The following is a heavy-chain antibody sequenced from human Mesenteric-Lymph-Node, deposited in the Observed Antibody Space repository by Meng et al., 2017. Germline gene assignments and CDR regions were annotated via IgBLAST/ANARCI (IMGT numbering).Heavy chain of an antibody. Sequence: SGPTLVIPTQTLTLTCTFSGFSLSTSGVGVGWIRQPPGKALEWLALIYWDDDKRYSPTLKSRLTNTNDTSKNQMLLTMTNMDHMDTATYYCTHTTNSYGSGSYYYWGQGTQVTVSS. D-gene: IGHD3-10*01. V-gene: IGHV2-5*02. CDR1: GFSLSTSGVG. CDR3: THTTNSYGSGSYYY. CDR2: IYWDDDK. J-gene: IGHJ4*02.